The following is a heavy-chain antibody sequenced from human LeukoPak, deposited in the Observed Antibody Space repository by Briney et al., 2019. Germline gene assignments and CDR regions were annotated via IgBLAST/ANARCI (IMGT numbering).Heavy chain of an antibody. D-gene: IGHD3-16*01. J-gene: IGHJ3*02. CDR2: IYYSGST. CDR3: ARGRRLKNPGGKAFDI. Sequence: PSETLSLTCSVSGDSINNYYWNWIRQPPGKGLEWIGYIYYSGSTRYNPSLQSRVTMSIGTSKTQFSLKLDSVTAEDTAVYYCARGRRLKNPGGKAFDIWGQGKVVIVFS. CDR1: GDSINNYY. V-gene: IGHV4-59*08.